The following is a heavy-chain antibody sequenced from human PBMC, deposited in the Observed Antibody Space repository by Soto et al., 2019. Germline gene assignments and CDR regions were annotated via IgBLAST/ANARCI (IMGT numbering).Heavy chain of an antibody. CDR3: ARVPDYYDSSGYYYKYFDY. J-gene: IGHJ4*02. CDR2: IYYSGIT. Sequence: SETLSLTCTVSGGSISSYDCSWIRQPPWKGLEWIGYIYYSGITNYNPSLKSRVTISVDTSKNQFSLKLSSVTAADTAVYYCARVPDYYDSSGYYYKYFDYWGQGTLVTVCS. D-gene: IGHD3-22*01. V-gene: IGHV4-59*01. CDR1: GGSISSYD.